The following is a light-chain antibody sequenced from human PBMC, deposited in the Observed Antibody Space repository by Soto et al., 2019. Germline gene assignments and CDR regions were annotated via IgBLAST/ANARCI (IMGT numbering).Light chain of an antibody. Sequence: QSALTQPASVSESPGQSITISCIGTISDVGTYDLVSWYQQHPGKAPKVIISQVTNRPSGVSTRFSGSKSGNTASLTIAGIQTEEEAYYYCSSYTSSTTWVFGGGTKVTVL. J-gene: IGLJ3*02. CDR1: ISDVGTYDL. V-gene: IGLV2-14*01. CDR3: SSYTSSTTWV. CDR2: QVT.